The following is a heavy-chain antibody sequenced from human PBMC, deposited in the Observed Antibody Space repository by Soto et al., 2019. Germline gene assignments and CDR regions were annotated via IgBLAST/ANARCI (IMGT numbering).Heavy chain of an antibody. Sequence: QVQLQESGPGLVKPSETLSLTCVVSGGSINSSYWWNWVRQPPGKGLEWIGEISHGGSTYFNPSRKSRATISVDKSTNHLSLKLDSVTAADTAVYYCAREVSGIQAFDYWGQGTLVTVSS. CDR2: ISHGGST. CDR3: AREVSGIQAFDY. D-gene: IGHD1-20*01. J-gene: IGHJ4*02. CDR1: GGSINSSYW. V-gene: IGHV4-4*02.